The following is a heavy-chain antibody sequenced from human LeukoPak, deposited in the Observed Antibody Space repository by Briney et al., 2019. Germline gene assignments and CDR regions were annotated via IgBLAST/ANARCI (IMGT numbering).Heavy chain of an antibody. Sequence: GGSLRLYCAASGFTFTRYWMHWVRQPPGKGLEWVSRINEDGSDTTYADSVKGRFTVSRDNGKNMVFLRMNSLRVEDTAVFYCARVEVGGVYSKLDYWGQGILVTVSS. V-gene: IGHV3-74*01. CDR3: ARVEVGGVYSKLDY. CDR2: INEDGSDT. D-gene: IGHD2-21*01. J-gene: IGHJ4*02. CDR1: GFTFTRYW.